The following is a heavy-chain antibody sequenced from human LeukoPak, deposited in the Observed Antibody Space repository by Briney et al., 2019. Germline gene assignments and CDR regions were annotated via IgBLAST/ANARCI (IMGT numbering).Heavy chain of an antibody. J-gene: IGHJ4*02. CDR1: GFSFSDYY. D-gene: IGHD6-13*01. V-gene: IGHV3-11*05. CDR2: ITGSSSHT. CDR3: ARDHHSGYSSSRFDY. Sequence: PGGSLRLSCAASGFSFSDYYMTWIRQAPGKGLEWVSYITGSSSHTNYADSVKGRFTISRDNVKNSLYLQMSGLRAEDTAVYYCARDHHSGYSSSRFDYWGQGTLLTVSS.